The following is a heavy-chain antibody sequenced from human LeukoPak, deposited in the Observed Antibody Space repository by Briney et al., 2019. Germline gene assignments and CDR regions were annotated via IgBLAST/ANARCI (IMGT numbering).Heavy chain of an antibody. CDR1: GFTFSSYA. D-gene: IGHD3-3*01. V-gene: IGHV3-30-3*01. CDR2: ISYDGSNK. CDR3: ARDGGPITIFGGGPNDAFDI. Sequence: PGGSLRLSCAASGFTFSSYAMHWVRQAPGKGLEWVAVISYDGSNKYYADSMKGRFTISRDNSKNTLYLQMNSLRAEDTAVYYCARDGGPITIFGGGPNDAFDIWGQGTMVTVSS. J-gene: IGHJ3*02.